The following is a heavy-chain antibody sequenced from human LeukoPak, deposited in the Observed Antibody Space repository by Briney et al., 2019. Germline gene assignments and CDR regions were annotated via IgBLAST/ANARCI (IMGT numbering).Heavy chain of an antibody. V-gene: IGHV1-24*01. Sequence: ASVKVSCKVSGYTLTELSMHWVRQAPGKGLEWMGGFDPEDGETIYAQKFQGRVTMTEDTSTDTAYMELSSLRSEDTAVCYCATAIAAAGTHFDYWGQGTLVTVSS. D-gene: IGHD6-13*01. J-gene: IGHJ4*02. CDR3: ATAIAAAGTHFDY. CDR1: GYTLTELS. CDR2: FDPEDGET.